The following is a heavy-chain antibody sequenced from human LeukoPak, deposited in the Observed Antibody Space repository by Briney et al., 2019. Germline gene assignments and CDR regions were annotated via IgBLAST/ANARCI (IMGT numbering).Heavy chain of an antibody. CDR1: GGSIYSHY. Sequence: SETLSLTCTVSGGSIYSHYWSWIRQPAGKGLEWIGRIFTTGTTNYNPSLKSRVTMSVDTSKNRFALKLTSVTAADTAVYYCAREVGSPQYSTGRYHFDFWGQGTLVAVAS. CDR2: IFTTGTT. V-gene: IGHV4-4*07. D-gene: IGHD6-19*01. CDR3: AREVGSPQYSTGRYHFDF. J-gene: IGHJ4*02.